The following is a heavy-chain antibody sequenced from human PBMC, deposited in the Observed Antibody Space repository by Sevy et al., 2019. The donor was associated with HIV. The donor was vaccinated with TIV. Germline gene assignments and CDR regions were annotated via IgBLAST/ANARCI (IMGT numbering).Heavy chain of an antibody. D-gene: IGHD3-22*01. CDR3: ARDIYITTSR. CDR1: GFTFSNSW. V-gene: IGHV3-7*01. CDR2: IKQDGSEK. J-gene: IGHJ4*02. Sequence: GGSLRLSCAASGFTFSNSWMTWVRQAPGKGLEWVANIKQDGSEKNYLDSVKGRFTISRDNARNSLYLQMNSLRVEDTAVYHCARDIYITTSRWGQGTLVTVSS.